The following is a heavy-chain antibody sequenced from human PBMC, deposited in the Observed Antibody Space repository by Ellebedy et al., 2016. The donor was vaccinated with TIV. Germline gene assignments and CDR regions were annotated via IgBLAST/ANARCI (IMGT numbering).Heavy chain of an antibody. D-gene: IGHD5-12*01. CDR1: GFTFSTYV. CDR3: AKGYPGGGGFDYTDKYRNVMDV. CDR2: ISYDGSTI. Sequence: GESLKISCAASGFTFSTYVIRCVRQPPGKGLEWLAVISYDGSTIHYGASVRGRITISRDNSKNTVHVQLSSLRVEDTAVYYCAKGYPGGGGFDYTDKYRNVMDVWGQGTTVSVSS. V-gene: IGHV3-30*18. J-gene: IGHJ6*02.